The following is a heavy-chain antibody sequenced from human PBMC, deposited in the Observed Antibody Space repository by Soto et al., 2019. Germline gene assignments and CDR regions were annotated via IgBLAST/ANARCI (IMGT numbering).Heavy chain of an antibody. V-gene: IGHV3-49*04. J-gene: IGHJ4*02. CDR1: GFTFGDYA. CDR3: TRGRFLEWLLLQPIFDY. D-gene: IGHD3-3*01. Sequence: GWSLRLSCTASGFTFGDYAMSWVRQAPGKGLEWVGFIRSKAYGGTTEYAASVKGRFTISRDDSKSIAYLQMNSLKTEDTAVYYCTRGRFLEWLLLQPIFDYWGQGTLVTVSS. CDR2: IRSKAYGGTT.